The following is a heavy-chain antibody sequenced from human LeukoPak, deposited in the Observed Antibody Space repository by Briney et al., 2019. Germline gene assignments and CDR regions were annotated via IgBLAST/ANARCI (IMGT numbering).Heavy chain of an antibody. J-gene: IGHJ4*02. Sequence: ASVKVSCKASGYTFTSYDINWVRQATGQGLEWMGWMNPNSGNTGYAQKFQGRVTMTRDTSTSTVYMELSSLRSEDTAVYYCARDFNSGGDYWGQGTLVTVSS. D-gene: IGHD6-19*01. CDR3: ARDFNSGGDY. V-gene: IGHV1-8*01. CDR2: MNPNSGNT. CDR1: GYTFTSYD.